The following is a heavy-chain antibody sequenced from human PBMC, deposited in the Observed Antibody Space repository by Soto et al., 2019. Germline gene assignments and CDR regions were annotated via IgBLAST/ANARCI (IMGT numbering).Heavy chain of an antibody. J-gene: IGHJ5*02. CDR2: IGVSGRST. CDR3: AKVTVVIAGRARELDR. Sequence: GGSLRLSCAASGFMFSSYDINWVRQAPGKGLEWVSGIGVSGRSTFYADSVKGRFTISRDDSRNTLHLQMNSLRAEDTALYYCAKVTVVIAGRARELDRWGRGTLVTVFS. V-gene: IGHV3-23*01. CDR1: GFMFSSYD. D-gene: IGHD6-6*01.